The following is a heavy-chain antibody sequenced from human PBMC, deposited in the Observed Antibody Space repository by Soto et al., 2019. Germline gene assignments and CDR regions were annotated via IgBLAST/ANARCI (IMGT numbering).Heavy chain of an antibody. Sequence: QVQLQQWGAGLLKPSETLSLTCAVYGGSFSGYYWSWIRQPPGKGLEWIGEINHSGSTNYNPSLKSRVTISVDTSKNQFSLKLSSVTAADTAVYYCARKTIFRVVIISARFDPWGQGTLVTVSS. CDR3: ARKTIFRVVIISARFDP. J-gene: IGHJ5*02. D-gene: IGHD3-3*01. V-gene: IGHV4-34*01. CDR1: GGSFSGYY. CDR2: INHSGST.